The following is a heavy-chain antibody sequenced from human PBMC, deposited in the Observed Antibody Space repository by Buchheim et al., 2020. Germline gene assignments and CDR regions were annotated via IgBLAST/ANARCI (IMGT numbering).Heavy chain of an antibody. CDR3: AEVPDV. CDR2: ISSTGSST. V-gene: IGHV3-23*01. Sequence: EVQLLESGGGLVQPGGSLRLSRAASGLIFSNYVMSWVRQAPGKGLEWVSTISSTGSSTYYADSVKGRFTISSDNFKIHLYLQMNSLKVDDTAVYYCAEVPDVWGKGT. J-gene: IGHJ6*03. CDR1: GLIFSNYV.